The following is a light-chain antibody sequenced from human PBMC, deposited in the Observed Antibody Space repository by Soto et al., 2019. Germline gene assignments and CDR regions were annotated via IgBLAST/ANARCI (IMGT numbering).Light chain of an antibody. CDR2: AAS. V-gene: IGKV1-27*01. J-gene: IGKJ3*01. CDR1: QGISNY. CDR3: QKYNSAPPT. Sequence: DIQMTQAPSSLSASVGDRVTITGRASQGISNYLAVYQQKPGKVPKLLIYAASTLQSGVPSRFSGSGSGTDFTLTISSLQPEDVATYYCQKYNSAPPTFGHGTPVDIK.